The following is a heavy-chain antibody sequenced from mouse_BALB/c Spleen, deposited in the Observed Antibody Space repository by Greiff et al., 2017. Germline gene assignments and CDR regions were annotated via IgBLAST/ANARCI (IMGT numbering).Heavy chain of an antibody. CDR1: GYAFSSYW. CDR3: ARWGDAPAY. D-gene: IGHD2-13*01. Sequence: QVQLKESGAELVRPGSSVKISCKASGYAFSSYWMNWVKQRPGQGLEWIGQIYPGDGDTNYNGKFKGKATLTADKSSSTAYMQLSSLTSEDSAVYFCARWGDAPAYWGQGTLVTVSA. V-gene: IGHV1-80*01. J-gene: IGHJ3*01. CDR2: IYPGDGDT.